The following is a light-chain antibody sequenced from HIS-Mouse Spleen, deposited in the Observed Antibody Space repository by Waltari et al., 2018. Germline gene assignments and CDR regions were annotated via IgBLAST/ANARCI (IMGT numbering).Light chain of an antibody. CDR3: AAWDDSLNGWV. J-gene: IGLJ3*02. Sequence: QSVLTQPPSASGTPGQRVTISCSGSSSNIGSNTVNWYQQLPGTAPKLLIYGTNQRPSGVPYRFSGSKSGTSASLAISGLQSEDEADYYCAAWDDSLNGWVFGGGTKLTVL. CDR1: SSNIGSNT. V-gene: IGLV1-44*01. CDR2: GTN.